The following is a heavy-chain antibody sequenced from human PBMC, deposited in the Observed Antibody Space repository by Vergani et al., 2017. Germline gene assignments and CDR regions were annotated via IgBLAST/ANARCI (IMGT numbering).Heavy chain of an antibody. CDR3: ASCYYGSSGYCYYYYYGMDF. Sequence: QVQLVQSGAEVKKPGASVKVSCKASGFTFTSYGISWVRQAPGQGLEWMGWISAYNGNTNYAQKLQGRVTMTTDTSTSTAYMELRSLRSNDTAVYYCASCYYGSSGYCYYYYYGMDFWGQGITVTVSS. CDR1: GFTFTSYG. V-gene: IGHV1-18*01. J-gene: IGHJ6*02. D-gene: IGHD3-22*01. CDR2: ISAYNGNT.